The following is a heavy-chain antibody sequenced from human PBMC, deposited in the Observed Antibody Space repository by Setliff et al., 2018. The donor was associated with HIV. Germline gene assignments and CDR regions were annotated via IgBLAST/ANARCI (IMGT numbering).Heavy chain of an antibody. CDR3: ARHSGLGGYYSPFDY. V-gene: IGHV4-61*02. J-gene: IGHJ4*02. CDR1: GGSISSGIYY. D-gene: IGHD3-22*01. Sequence: NPSETLSLTCIVSGGSISSGIYYWRWIRQPAGKGLEWIGRICTNGSTYYNPSLKSRVTISVDTSKNQFSLKLSSVTAADTTVYYCARHSGLGGYYSPFDYWGPGTLVTVSS. CDR2: ICTNGST.